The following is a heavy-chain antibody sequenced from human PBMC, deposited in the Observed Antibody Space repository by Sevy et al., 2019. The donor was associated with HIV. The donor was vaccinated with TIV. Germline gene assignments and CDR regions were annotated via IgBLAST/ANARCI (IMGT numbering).Heavy chain of an antibody. CDR1: GDSITRYF. Sequence: SETLSLTCTVSGDSITRYFWSWIRQPPGKGLEWIGYMYHSGSTNYNPSLKRRVSLSIDTSKNEFSLTLSSVTAADTAVYYSARDYRRDFWSGYSNYFDPWGPGILVTVSS. CDR2: MYHSGST. V-gene: IGHV4-59*01. CDR3: ARDYRRDFWSGYSNYFDP. J-gene: IGHJ5*02. D-gene: IGHD3-3*01.